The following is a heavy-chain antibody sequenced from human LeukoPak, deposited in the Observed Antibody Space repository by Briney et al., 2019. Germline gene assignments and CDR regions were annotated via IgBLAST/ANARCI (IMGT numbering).Heavy chain of an antibody. Sequence: GESLKISWKGSGSSLTQNWIELVPQMPGKGLEWMGIIYPGDSDTRYSPSFQGQVTISADKSISTAYLQWSSLKASDTAMYYCAGLWGGSLGVVRYYFDYWGQGTLVTVSS. CDR3: AGLWGGSLGVVRYYFDY. CDR1: GSSLTQNW. CDR2: IYPGDSDT. D-gene: IGHD3-3*01. J-gene: IGHJ4*02. V-gene: IGHV5-51*01.